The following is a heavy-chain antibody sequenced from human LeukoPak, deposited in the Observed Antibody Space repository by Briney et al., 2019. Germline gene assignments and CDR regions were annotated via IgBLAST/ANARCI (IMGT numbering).Heavy chain of an antibody. V-gene: IGHV3-48*04. CDR1: GFTFSSYG. CDR2: ISSSSGTI. D-gene: IGHD6-13*01. J-gene: IGHJ4*02. Sequence: GGSLRLSCAASGFTFSSYGMHWVRQAPGRGLEWVSYISSSSGTIYYADSVKGRFTISRDNAKNTLYLQMNSLRTDDTAVYYCATLGSSAAAAGSLSWGQGTLVTVSS. CDR3: ATLGSSAAAAGSLS.